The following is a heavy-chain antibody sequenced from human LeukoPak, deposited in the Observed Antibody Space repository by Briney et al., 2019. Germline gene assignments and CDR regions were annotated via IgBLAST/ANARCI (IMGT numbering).Heavy chain of an antibody. CDR1: GFTFSIYW. CDR3: ARVFWDYAWGSYFDY. J-gene: IGHJ4*02. CDR2: IKQDGSEK. V-gene: IGHV3-7*01. Sequence: PGGSLRLSCAASGFTFSIYWVRWVRQAPGKGLEWVANIKQDGSEKYYVDSVKGRFTISRDNAKNSLYMQMDSLRAEDTAVYYCARVFWDYAWGSYFDYWGQGTLVTVSS. D-gene: IGHD3-16*01.